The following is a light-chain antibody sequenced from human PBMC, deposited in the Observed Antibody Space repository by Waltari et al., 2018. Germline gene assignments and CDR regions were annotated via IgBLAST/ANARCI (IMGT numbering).Light chain of an antibody. V-gene: IGLV4-69*01. Sequence: QLVLTQSPSASASLGASVKLTCTLSRGHSSNVIAWLQQQPEKGPRYLMKVNSDGSHSKGDEIPDRFSGSSSGAEHYLTISSLQSEDEADYYCQTGGHGTWVFGGGTKLTVL. CDR3: QTGGHGTWV. J-gene: IGLJ3*02. CDR1: RGHSSNV. CDR2: VNSDGSH.